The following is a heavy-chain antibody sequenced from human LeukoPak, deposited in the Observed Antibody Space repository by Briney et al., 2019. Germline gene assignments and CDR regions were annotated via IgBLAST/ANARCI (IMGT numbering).Heavy chain of an antibody. CDR1: GYTFTGYY. CDR2: INPNSGDT. V-gene: IGHV1-2*02. Sequence: ASVKVSCKASGYTFTGYYMHWVRQAPGQGLEWMGWINPNSGDTNYVQKFQGRVTMTRDTSISTAYMELRRLRSDDTAVYYCARDKQILTGYRYYYYMDVWGKGTTVTVSS. J-gene: IGHJ6*03. CDR3: ARDKQILTGYRYYYYMDV. D-gene: IGHD3-9*01.